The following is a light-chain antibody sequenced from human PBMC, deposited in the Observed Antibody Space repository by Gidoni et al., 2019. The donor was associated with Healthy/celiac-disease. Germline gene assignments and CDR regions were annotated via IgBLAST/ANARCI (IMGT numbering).Light chain of an antibody. Sequence: EIVLTQSPATLSLSPGERATLSCRASQSVSSYLAWYHQKPGQAPRPLVYDASNRATGIPARFSGSGSGTDFTLTISRLEPEDFAVYYCQQRSNWPPGYTFGQGTKLEIK. J-gene: IGKJ2*01. CDR2: DAS. V-gene: IGKV3-11*01. CDR3: QQRSNWPPGYT. CDR1: QSVSSY.